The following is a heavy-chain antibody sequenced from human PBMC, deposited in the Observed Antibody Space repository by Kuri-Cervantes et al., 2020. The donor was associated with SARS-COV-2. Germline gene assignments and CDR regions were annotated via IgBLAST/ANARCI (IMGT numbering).Heavy chain of an antibody. V-gene: IGHV3-43D*03. CDR3: AKDRDLVLDY. J-gene: IGHJ4*02. CDR2: ISWDGGST. Sequence: GESLKISCAASGFTFDDYAMHWVRQAPGKGLEWVSGISWDGGSTYYADSVKGRFTISRDNSKNSLYLQMNSLRAEDTALYYCAKDRDLVLDYWGQGTLVTVSS. D-gene: IGHD2-8*02. CDR1: GFTFDDYA.